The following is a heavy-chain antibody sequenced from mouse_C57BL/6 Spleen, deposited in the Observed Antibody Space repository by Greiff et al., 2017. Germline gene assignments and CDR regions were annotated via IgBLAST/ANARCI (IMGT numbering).Heavy chain of an antibody. J-gene: IGHJ2*01. Sequence: EVKLMESGPELVKPGASVKISCKASGYSFTDYNMNWVKQSNGKSLEWIGVINPNYGTTSYNQKFKGKATLTVDQSSSTAYMQLNSLTSEDSAVYYCARGGITPRPYSYFDDWGQGTTLTVSS. CDR3: ARGGITPRPYSYFDD. D-gene: IGHD1-1*01. CDR1: GYSFTDYN. CDR2: INPNYGTT. V-gene: IGHV1-39*01.